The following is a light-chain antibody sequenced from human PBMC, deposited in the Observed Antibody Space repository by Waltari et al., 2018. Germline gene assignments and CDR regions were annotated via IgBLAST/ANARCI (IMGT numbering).Light chain of an antibody. Sequence: EIVLTQSPGTLSLSPGERATLSCRASQSVSTYLAWYQHKPGQAPKLLMYETSRRATGIPARFSGSGSGTDFTLTISSLEAEDFAVYYCQQRGSWPLTFGGGTKVEIK. V-gene: IGKV3-11*01. J-gene: IGKJ4*01. CDR1: QSVSTY. CDR2: ETS. CDR3: QQRGSWPLT.